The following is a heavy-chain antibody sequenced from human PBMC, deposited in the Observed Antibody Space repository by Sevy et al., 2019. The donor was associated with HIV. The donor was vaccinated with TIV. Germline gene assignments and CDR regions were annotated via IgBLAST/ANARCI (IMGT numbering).Heavy chain of an antibody. Sequence: SETLSLSCSVSGGSVSSGTYYWSWIRQPPGKGLEWIGHIYKTGSTNYKLSLQSRVTISVDTSTNQFSLRLRSVTAAETAVYYWARVPRGQLWYSGSLGGYYYHMDVWGKGTTVTVSS. CDR1: GGSVSSGTYY. CDR3: ARVPRGQLWYSGSLGGYYYHMDV. V-gene: IGHV4-61*01. CDR2: IYKTGST. J-gene: IGHJ6*03. D-gene: IGHD3-16*01.